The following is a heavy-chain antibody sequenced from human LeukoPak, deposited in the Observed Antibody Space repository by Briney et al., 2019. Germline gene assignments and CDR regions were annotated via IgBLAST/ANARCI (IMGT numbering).Heavy chain of an antibody. V-gene: IGHV3-23*01. Sequence: PGGSLRLSCAASGFTFSSYAMSWVRQAPGKGLEWVSAISGSGGSTYYADSVKGRFIISRDNSKNTLYLQMNSLRAEDTAVYYCARILWFRGRTFDYWGQGTLVTVSS. CDR2: ISGSGGST. CDR3: ARILWFRGRTFDY. D-gene: IGHD3-10*01. J-gene: IGHJ4*02. CDR1: GFTFSSYA.